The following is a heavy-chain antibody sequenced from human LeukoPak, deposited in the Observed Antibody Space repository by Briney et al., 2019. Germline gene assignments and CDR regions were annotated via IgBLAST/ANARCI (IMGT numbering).Heavy chain of an antibody. V-gene: IGHV3-23*01. CDR2: ISGSGGST. J-gene: IGHJ4*02. CDR3: ARDGVTAIRY. CDR1: GFTFSSYA. Sequence: GGSLRLSCAASGFTFSSYAMSWVRQAPGKGLEWVSSISGSGGSTYYADSVRGRFTISRDNSKNTLYLQMNSLRAEDTAVYYCARDGVTAIRYWGQGTLVTVSS. D-gene: IGHD2-21*02.